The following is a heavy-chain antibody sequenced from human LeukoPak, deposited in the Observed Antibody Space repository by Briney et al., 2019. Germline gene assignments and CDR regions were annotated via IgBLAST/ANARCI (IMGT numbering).Heavy chain of an antibody. J-gene: IGHJ4*02. CDR1: GFTFSSYG. CDR3: AKGRSTNGTTPEFDY. CDR2: ISYDGSHT. D-gene: IGHD1-1*01. V-gene: IGHV3-30*18. Sequence: GGSLRLSCAASGFTFSSYGMHWVRQAPGKGLDWVAAISYDGSHTYHADSVKGRFPISRDDSKNTLYLQMNSLRPEDTAVYYCAKGRSTNGTTPEFDYWGRGTLVTVSS.